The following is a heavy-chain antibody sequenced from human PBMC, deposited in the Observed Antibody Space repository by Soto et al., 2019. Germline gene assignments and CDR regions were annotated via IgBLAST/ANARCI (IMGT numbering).Heavy chain of an antibody. V-gene: IGHV1-3*01. CDR3: ARDQVQWLVRSGWFDP. CDR1: GYTFTNYY. Sequence: VTVDRLASGYTFTNYYMHWTRQAPGQGLEWMGWINAGNGNTKYSQKFQGRVTITRDTSASTAYMELSSLRSEDTAVYYCARDQVQWLVRSGWFDPWGQGALVTVSS. J-gene: IGHJ5*02. CDR2: INAGNGNT. D-gene: IGHD6-19*01.